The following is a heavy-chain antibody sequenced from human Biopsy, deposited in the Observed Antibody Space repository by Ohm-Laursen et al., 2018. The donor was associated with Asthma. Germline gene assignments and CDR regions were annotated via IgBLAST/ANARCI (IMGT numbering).Heavy chain of an antibody. D-gene: IGHD3-22*01. J-gene: IGHJ4*02. CDR2: IYSGGTS. CDR3: ARGDSSNWSHYYFDY. Sequence: SLRLSCAAPGFAVSRDHMFWVRQAPGKGQEWVSVIYSGGTSHTADSVRGRFTISRDYSKNTLYLQMPSLRAEDTAVYYCARGDSSNWSHYYFDYWGQGTLVTVSS. CDR1: GFAVSRDH. V-gene: IGHV3-53*01.